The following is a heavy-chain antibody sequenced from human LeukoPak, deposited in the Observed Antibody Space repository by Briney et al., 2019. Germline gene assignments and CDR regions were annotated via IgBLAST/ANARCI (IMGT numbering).Heavy chain of an antibody. Sequence: PSETLSLTCTVSGVSISDFYWGWIRQTPGKGLEWIGYFYSSGSTSYNASLKSRVSISVDTSKNQLSLKLRSVTAAETAVYYCAGRSVYNHLFGFWGQGTLVTVSS. CDR2: FYSSGST. J-gene: IGHJ4*02. V-gene: IGHV4-59*01. CDR1: GVSISDFY. D-gene: IGHD5/OR15-5a*01. CDR3: AGRSVYNHLFGF.